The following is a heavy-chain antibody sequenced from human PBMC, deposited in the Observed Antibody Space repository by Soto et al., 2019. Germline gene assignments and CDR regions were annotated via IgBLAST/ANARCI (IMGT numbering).Heavy chain of an antibody. CDR1: GGTFSSYA. Sequence: ASVKVSCTASGGTFSSYAISWVRQAPGQGLEWMGGIIPIFGTANYAQKFQGRVTITADESTSTAYMELSSLRSEDTAVYYCARGRTVTTTNYGMDVWGQGTTVTVSS. V-gene: IGHV1-69*13. J-gene: IGHJ6*02. D-gene: IGHD4-4*01. CDR2: IIPIFGTA. CDR3: ARGRTVTTTNYGMDV.